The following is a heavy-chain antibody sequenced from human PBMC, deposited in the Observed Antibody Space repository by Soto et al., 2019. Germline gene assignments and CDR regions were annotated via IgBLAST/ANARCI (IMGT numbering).Heavy chain of an antibody. D-gene: IGHD1-26*01. Sequence: VIPSLTGTVARGYLRSRCSDYHWKKTTPGKGLEWIGYIYDSVTTNYNSSLESRLTISVDTSKNLFSLRLSSVTAADTAVYYCAGADSGNYYHGFQMWGQGKMVTGSS. J-gene: IGHJ3*02. CDR2: IYDSVTT. CDR1: RGYLRSRCSD. V-gene: IGHV4-61*01. CDR3: AGADSGNYYHGFQM.